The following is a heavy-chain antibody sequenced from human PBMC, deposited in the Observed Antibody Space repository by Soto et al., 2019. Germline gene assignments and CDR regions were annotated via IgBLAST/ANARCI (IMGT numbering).Heavy chain of an antibody. V-gene: IGHV4-4*02. CDR1: GASISSNKW. CDR2: IYHSGSA. J-gene: IGHJ4*02. D-gene: IGHD3-10*01. Sequence: QVQLQESGPGLAKPSGTLSLTCAVSGASISSNKWWIWVLQPPGKGLEWIGGIYHSGSANYNPSLKKRVTISVDKSTNQASLKLSSVTAADTAVYYCATRNDGSGSLDYWGQGALVTVSS. CDR3: ATRNDGSGSLDY.